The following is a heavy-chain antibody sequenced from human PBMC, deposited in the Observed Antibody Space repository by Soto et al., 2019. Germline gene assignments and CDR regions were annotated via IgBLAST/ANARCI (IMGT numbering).Heavy chain of an antibody. Sequence: SETLSLTCTVSGCSISSGDYYWSWIRQPPGKGLEWIGYIYYSGSTYYNPSLKSRVTISVDTSKNQFSLKLSSVTAADTAVYYCARLTSGCGGACYYHDYWGQGTLVTVSS. V-gene: IGHV4-30-4*01. CDR3: ARLTSGCGGACYYHDY. CDR2: IYYSGST. D-gene: IGHD2-21*02. CDR1: GCSISSGDYY. J-gene: IGHJ4*02.